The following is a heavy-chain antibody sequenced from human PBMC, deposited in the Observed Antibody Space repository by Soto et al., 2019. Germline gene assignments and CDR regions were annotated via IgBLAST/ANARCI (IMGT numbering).Heavy chain of an antibody. V-gene: IGHV4-31*03. Sequence: SETLSLTCTVSGGSISSGGYYWYWIRQHPGKGLEWIGYIYYSGTTYYNPSLKSRVTISVDTSKNQFSLKLSSVTAADTAVYFCAASCVACGGFNYYGMDVWGQGTTVTVSS. CDR2: IYYSGTT. J-gene: IGHJ6*02. D-gene: IGHD2-21*01. CDR1: GGSISSGGYY. CDR3: AASCVACGGFNYYGMDV.